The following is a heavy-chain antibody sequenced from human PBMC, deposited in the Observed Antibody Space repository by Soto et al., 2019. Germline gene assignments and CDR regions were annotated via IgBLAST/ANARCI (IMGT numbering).Heavy chain of an antibody. J-gene: IGHJ4*02. CDR1: GGFISSYY. CDR3: ARDLGQVAGRGYFDY. Sequence: QVQLQESGPGLVKPSETLSLTCTVSGGFISSYYWSWIRQPPGKGLEWIGYIYYSGSTNYNPSLKSRVTISVDTSKNQFSMKLSYVTAADTAVYYCARDLGQVAGRGYFDYWGQGTLVTVSS. D-gene: IGHD2-15*01. CDR2: IYYSGST. V-gene: IGHV4-59*01.